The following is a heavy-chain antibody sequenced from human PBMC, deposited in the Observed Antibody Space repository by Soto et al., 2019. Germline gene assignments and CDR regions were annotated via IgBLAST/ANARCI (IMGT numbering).Heavy chain of an antibody. CDR1: GFSLSTSGVG. V-gene: IGHV2-5*02. CDR2: IYWDDDK. D-gene: IGHD4-17*01. CDR3: ARTRIDYGDYVGIWVFDY. J-gene: IGHJ4*02. Sequence: SGPTLVNPTQTLTLTCTFSGFSLSTSGVGVGWIRQPPGKALEWLALIYWDDDKRYSPSLKSRLTITKDTSKNQVVLTMINMDPVDTATYYCARTRIDYGDYVGIWVFDYWGQGTLVTVSS.